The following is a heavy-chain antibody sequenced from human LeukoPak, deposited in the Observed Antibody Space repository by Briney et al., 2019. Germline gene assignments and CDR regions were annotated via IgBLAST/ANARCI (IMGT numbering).Heavy chain of an antibody. J-gene: IGHJ4*02. Sequence: GGSLRLSCAASGFSFKTYSMNWVRQAPGKGLEWASSISSTSTYIYYADSVKGRFSISRDNAKSSLYLQMNSLRAEDTAVYYCATRYCSGGSCYCDAYWGQGTLVTVSS. CDR2: ISSTSTYI. D-gene: IGHD2-15*01. V-gene: IGHV3-21*01. CDR1: GFSFKTYS. CDR3: ATRYCSGGSCYCDAY.